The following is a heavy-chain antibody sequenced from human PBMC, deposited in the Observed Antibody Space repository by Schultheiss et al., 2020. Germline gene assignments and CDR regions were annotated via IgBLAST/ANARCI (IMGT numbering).Heavy chain of an antibody. J-gene: IGHJ1*01. D-gene: IGHD3-10*01. CDR1: GGSISSYY. V-gene: IGHV4-59*01. CDR3: ARGERRYYGSGSYYRRGEYFQH. Sequence: SETLSLTCTVSGGSISSYYWSWIRQPPGKGLEWIGYIYYSGSTNYNPSLKSRVTISVDTSKNQFSLKLSSVTAADTAVYYCARGERRYYGSGSYYRRGEYFQHWGQGTLVTVSS. CDR2: IYYSGST.